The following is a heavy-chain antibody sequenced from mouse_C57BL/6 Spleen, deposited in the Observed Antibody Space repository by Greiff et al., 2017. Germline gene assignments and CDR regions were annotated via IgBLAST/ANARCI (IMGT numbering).Heavy chain of an antibody. CDR1: GFTFSSYA. CDR3: TRDSSGYYFDY. V-gene: IGHV5-9-1*02. J-gene: IGHJ2*01. Sequence: EVQLVESGEGLVKPGGSLKLSCAASGFTFSSYAMSWVRQTPEKRLAWVAYISSGGDYIYYADTVKGRFTISRDNARNTLYLQMSSLKSEDTAMYYCTRDSSGYYFDYWGQGTTLTVSS. CDR2: ISSGGDYI. D-gene: IGHD3-2*02.